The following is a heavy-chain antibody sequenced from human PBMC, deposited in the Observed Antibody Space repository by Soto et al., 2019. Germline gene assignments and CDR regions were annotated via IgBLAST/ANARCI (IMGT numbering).Heavy chain of an antibody. CDR3: ARDRSSSSWYGPTWYFDL. Sequence: PGGSLRLSCAASGFTFSSYAMHWVRQAPGKGLEWVAVISYDGSNKYYADSVKGRFTISRDNSKNTLYLQMNSLRAEDTAVYYCARDRSSSSWYGPTWYFDLWGRGTLVTV. CDR1: GFTFSSYA. J-gene: IGHJ2*01. V-gene: IGHV3-30-3*01. D-gene: IGHD6-13*01. CDR2: ISYDGSNK.